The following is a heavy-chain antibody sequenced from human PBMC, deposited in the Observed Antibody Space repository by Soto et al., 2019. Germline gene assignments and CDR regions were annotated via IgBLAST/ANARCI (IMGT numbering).Heavy chain of an antibody. J-gene: IGHJ6*03. D-gene: IGHD2-2*01. CDR2: ISTSSSTI. Sequence: PGGSLRLSCAASGFTFSTYSMNWVRQAPGKGLEWVSYISTSSSTIYYADSVKGRFTISRDNAENSLYLQMNSLRAEDTAVYYWARSSSCYAFVCPYYYYRDVGGKGTTVTVS. V-gene: IGHV3-48*01. CDR3: ARSSSCYAFVCPYYYYRDV. CDR1: GFTFSTYS.